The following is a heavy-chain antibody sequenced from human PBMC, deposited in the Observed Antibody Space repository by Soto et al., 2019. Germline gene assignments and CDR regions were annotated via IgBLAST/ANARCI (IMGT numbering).Heavy chain of an antibody. CDR2: ISHSGNT. V-gene: IGHV4-61*03. CDR3: AREENPLARYGGDLDY. CDR1: GGSVSSGNYH. Sequence: LSLTCTVSGGSVSSGNYHWSWIRQPPGKGLEWIGHISHSGNTHYNPSLKSRVTISVDTSKNHFTLTLISTTAADTAMYYCAREENPLARYGGDLDYWGQGTLVTVSS. J-gene: IGHJ4*02. D-gene: IGHD3-16*01.